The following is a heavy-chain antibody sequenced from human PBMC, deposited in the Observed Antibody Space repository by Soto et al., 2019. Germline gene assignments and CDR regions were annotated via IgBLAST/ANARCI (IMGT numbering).Heavy chain of an antibody. CDR2: ISGSGGST. CDR3: AKDRYSSSSPQIFDY. D-gene: IGHD6-6*01. Sequence: GGSLRLSCAASGFTFSSYAMSWVRQAPGKGLEWVSAISGSGGSTYYADSVKGRFTISRDNSKNTLYLQMNSLRAEDTAVYYCAKDRYSSSSPQIFDYWGQGTLVTVSS. CDR1: GFTFSSYA. J-gene: IGHJ4*02. V-gene: IGHV3-23*01.